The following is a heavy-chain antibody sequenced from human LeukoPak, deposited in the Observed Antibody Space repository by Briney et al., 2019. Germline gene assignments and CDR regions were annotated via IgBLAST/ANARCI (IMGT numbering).Heavy chain of an antibody. CDR2: ISSSGSTI. D-gene: IGHD3-10*01. J-gene: IGHJ4*02. CDR3: ARSITMVRGAKGFDY. V-gene: IGHV3-48*03. CDR1: GFTFSSYE. Sequence: GGSLRLSCAASGFTFSSYEMNWVRQAPGKGLEWVSYISSSGSTIYYADSVKGRFTISRDNAKNSLYLQMNSLRAEDTAVYYCARSITMVRGAKGFDYWGQGTLVTVSS.